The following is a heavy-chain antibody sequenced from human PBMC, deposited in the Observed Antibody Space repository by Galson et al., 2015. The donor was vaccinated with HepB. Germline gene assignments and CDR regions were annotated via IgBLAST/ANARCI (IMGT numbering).Heavy chain of an antibody. CDR1: GFTVSSNY. V-gene: IGHV3-53*01. D-gene: IGHD3-22*01. Sequence: SLRLSCAASGFTVSSNYMSWVRQAPGKGLEWVSVIYSGGSTYYADSVKGRFTISRDNSKNTLYLQMNSLRAEDTAVYYCARDVIRDSSASDAFDIWGQGTMVTVSS. J-gene: IGHJ3*02. CDR3: ARDVIRDSSASDAFDI. CDR2: IYSGGST.